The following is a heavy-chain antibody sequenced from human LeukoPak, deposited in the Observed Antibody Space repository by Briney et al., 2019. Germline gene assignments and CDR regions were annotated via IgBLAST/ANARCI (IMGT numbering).Heavy chain of an antibody. J-gene: IGHJ3*02. V-gene: IGHV4-39*01. CDR2: MYYSGST. D-gene: IGHD6-19*01. CDR1: GDSITSTSSY. Sequence: SETLSLTCAVSGDSITSTSSYWAWIRQPPGKGLEWIGSMYYSGSTYYNPSLKSRVTISVDTSKNQISLKLSSVTAADTAVYYCARHPSRGVAGTAFDIWGQGTMVTVSS. CDR3: ARHPSRGVAGTAFDI.